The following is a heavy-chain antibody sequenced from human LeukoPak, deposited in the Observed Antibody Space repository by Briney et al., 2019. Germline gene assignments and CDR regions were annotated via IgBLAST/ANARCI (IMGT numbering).Heavy chain of an antibody. J-gene: IGHJ5*02. CDR1: GYTFTSYG. CDR2: ISAYNGNT. V-gene: IGHV1-18*01. Sequence: GASVKVSCKASGYTFTSYGISWVRQAPGQGLEWMGWISAYNGNTNYAQKLQGRVTMTTDTSTSTAYMELRSLRSDDTAVYYCARDPLRFGKLFGNWFDPWGQGTLVTVSS. D-gene: IGHD3-10*01. CDR3: ARDPLRFGKLFGNWFDP.